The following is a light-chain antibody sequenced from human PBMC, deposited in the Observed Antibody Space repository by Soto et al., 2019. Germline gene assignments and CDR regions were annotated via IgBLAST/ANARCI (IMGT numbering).Light chain of an antibody. CDR3: QQRSNWPPVIT. Sequence: EIVLTQSPATLSLSPGERVTLSCRASQRVASYLAWYQQKPGQAPRLLIYDASKRATGIPARFSGRGSGTEFTLTISSLEPEDFAVYYCQQRSNWPPVITFGQGTRPEIK. CDR2: DAS. V-gene: IGKV3-11*01. J-gene: IGKJ5*01. CDR1: QRVASY.